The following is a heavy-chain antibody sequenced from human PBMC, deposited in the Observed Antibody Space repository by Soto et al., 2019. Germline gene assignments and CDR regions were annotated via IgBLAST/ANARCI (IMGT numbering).Heavy chain of an antibody. CDR3: ARELTVTTFSYYYYGMDV. V-gene: IGHV3-30-3*01. Sequence: GGSLRLSCAASGFTFSSYAMHWVRQAPGKGLEWVAVISYDGSNKYYADSVKGRFTISRDNSKNTLYLQMNSLRAEDTAVYYCARELTVTTFSYYYYGMDVWGQGTTVTVSS. CDR2: ISYDGSNK. J-gene: IGHJ6*02. CDR1: GFTFSSYA. D-gene: IGHD4-4*01.